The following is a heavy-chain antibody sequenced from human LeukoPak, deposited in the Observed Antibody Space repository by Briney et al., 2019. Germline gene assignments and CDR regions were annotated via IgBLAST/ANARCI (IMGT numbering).Heavy chain of an antibody. J-gene: IGHJ4*02. Sequence: PGGSLRLSCAASGFTFSDYYMSWIRQAPGKGLEWVSYISSSGSTIYYADSVKGRFTISRDNAKNSLYLQMSSLRVEDTAVYYCAREDTALVIAYWGQGTLVTVSS. D-gene: IGHD5-18*01. CDR2: ISSSGSTI. V-gene: IGHV3-11*04. CDR3: AREDTALVIAY. CDR1: GFTFSDYY.